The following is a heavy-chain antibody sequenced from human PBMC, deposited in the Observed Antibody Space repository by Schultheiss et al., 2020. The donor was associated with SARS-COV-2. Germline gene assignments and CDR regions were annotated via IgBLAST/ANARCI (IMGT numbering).Heavy chain of an antibody. Sequence: GSLRLSCTVSGYSISSGYYWGWIRQPPGKGLEWIGSIYHSGSTYYNPSLKSRVTISVDTSKNQFSLKLSSVTAADTAVYYCARGVLGRTDYWGQGTLVTVSS. J-gene: IGHJ4*02. CDR1: GYSISSGYY. CDR2: IYHSGST. CDR3: ARGVLGRTDY. D-gene: IGHD2-15*01. V-gene: IGHV4-38-2*02.